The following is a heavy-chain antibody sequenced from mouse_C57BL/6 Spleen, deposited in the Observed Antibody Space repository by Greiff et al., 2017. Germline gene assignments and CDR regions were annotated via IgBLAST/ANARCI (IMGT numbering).Heavy chain of an antibody. CDR2: IYPGSGNT. CDR1: GYSFTSYY. Sequence: QVQLKESGPELVKPGASVKISCKASGYSFTSYYIHWVKQRPGQGLEWIGWIYPGSGNTKYNGKFKGKATLTADTSSSTAYMQLSSLTSEDSAVYYCARGARAMDYWGQGTSVTVSS. J-gene: IGHJ4*01. D-gene: IGHD3-1*01. CDR3: ARGARAMDY. V-gene: IGHV1-66*01.